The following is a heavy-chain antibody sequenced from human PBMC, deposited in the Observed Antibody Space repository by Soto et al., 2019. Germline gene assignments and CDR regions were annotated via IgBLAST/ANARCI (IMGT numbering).Heavy chain of an antibody. CDR3: ARDLAGNDYFDY. J-gene: IGHJ4*02. CDR1: GYTFTGYY. V-gene: IGHV1-2*02. Sequence: GASVKVSCKASGYTFTGYYMHWGRQAPGQGLEWMGWINPNSGGTSYAQKFQGRVTMTRDTSISTAYMELSRLRSDDTAVYYCARDLAGNDYFDYWGQGTLVTVSS. CDR2: INPNSGGT. D-gene: IGHD6-19*01.